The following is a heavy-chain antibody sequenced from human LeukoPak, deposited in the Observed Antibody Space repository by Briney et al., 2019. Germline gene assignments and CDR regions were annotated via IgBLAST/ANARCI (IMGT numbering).Heavy chain of an antibody. V-gene: IGHV4-59*01. J-gene: IGHJ4*02. CDR2: MFYSGSS. CDR3: ARFNRSSSGWIDY. Sequence: KTSETLSLTCTVSGGSISSYYWTWIRQPPGKGLEWIGYMFYSGSSNYNPSLRSRVTISVDTSKNQISLKLSSVTAADTAVYYCARFNRSSSGWIDYGGQGTLVTVSS. CDR1: GGSISSYY. D-gene: IGHD6-19*01.